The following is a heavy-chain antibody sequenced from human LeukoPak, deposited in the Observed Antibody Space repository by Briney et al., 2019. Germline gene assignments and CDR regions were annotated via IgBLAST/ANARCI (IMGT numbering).Heavy chain of an antibody. CDR1: GGSISSGGYY. CDR2: IYYSGST. J-gene: IGHJ5*02. V-gene: IGHV4-31*03. CDR3: ARDRVAAAGRGGWFDP. D-gene: IGHD6-13*01. Sequence: IPSQTLSLTCTVSGGSISSGGYYWSWIRQHPGKGLEWIGYIYYSGSTYYNPSLKSRVTISVDTSKNQFSLKLSSVTAADTAVYYCARDRVAAAGRGGWFDPWGQGTLVTVSS.